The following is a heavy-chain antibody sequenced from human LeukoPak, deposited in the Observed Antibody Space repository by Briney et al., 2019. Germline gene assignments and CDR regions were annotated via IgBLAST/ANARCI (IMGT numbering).Heavy chain of an antibody. J-gene: IGHJ4*02. CDR2: IKEDGTEK. V-gene: IGHV3-7*01. CDR1: GFTFSGFW. Sequence: GGSLRLSCAGSGFTFSGFWMTWVRQTPGKGLEWVANIKEDGTEKNLVDSVKGRFTISRDNSKNTLYLQMNSLRAEDTAVYYCASGGDGGSDFDYWGQGTLVTVSS. D-gene: IGHD2-15*01. CDR3: ASGGDGGSDFDY.